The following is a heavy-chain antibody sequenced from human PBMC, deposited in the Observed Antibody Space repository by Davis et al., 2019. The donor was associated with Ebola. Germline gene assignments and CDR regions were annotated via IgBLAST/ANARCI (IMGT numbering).Heavy chain of an antibody. CDR1: GFTFSSYS. Sequence: PGGSLRLSCAASGFTFSSYSMNWVRQAPGKGLEWVSSISSSSSYIYYADSVKGRFTISRDNAKNSLYLQMNNLRAEDTAVYYCARAIAYYYYGMDVWGQGTTVTVSS. J-gene: IGHJ6*02. CDR2: ISSSSSYI. V-gene: IGHV3-21*01. CDR3: ARAIAYYYYGMDV.